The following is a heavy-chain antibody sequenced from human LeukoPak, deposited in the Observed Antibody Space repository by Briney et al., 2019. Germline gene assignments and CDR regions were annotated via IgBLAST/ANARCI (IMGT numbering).Heavy chain of an antibody. D-gene: IGHD2-2*01. CDR3: ARGLYCSSSTSCYDYGMDV. J-gene: IGHJ6*02. Sequence: GASVKVSCKASGGTFRSYGLNWVRQAPGQGLEWMGGIIPILGTAKYAQKLQGRVTITADESTSTAYMELSSLRYEDTAVYYCARGLYCSSSTSCYDYGMDVWGQGTPVTVSS. CDR2: IIPILGTA. V-gene: IGHV1-69*13. CDR1: GGTFRSYG.